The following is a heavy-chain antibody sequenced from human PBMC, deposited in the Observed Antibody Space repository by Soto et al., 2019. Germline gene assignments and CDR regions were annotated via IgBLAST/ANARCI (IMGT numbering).Heavy chain of an antibody. CDR1: GGSINNRGDY. D-gene: IGHD6-13*01. J-gene: IGHJ5*02. Sequence: QLQLQESGPGLVKPSETLSLTCTVSGGSINNRGDYWGWIRQPPGRGLEWIATVFYSGSAFYNPSLKSRVTISVDPSTNLFSLRLTSVTAADTAIYYCARQRQQLLRGGFDPWGQGTMVTVSS. CDR2: VFYSGSA. CDR3: ARQRQQLLRGGFDP. V-gene: IGHV4-39*01.